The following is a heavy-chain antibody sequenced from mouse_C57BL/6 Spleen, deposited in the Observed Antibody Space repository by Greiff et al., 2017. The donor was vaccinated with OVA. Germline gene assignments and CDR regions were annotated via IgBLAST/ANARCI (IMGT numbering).Heavy chain of an antibody. V-gene: IGHV2-9-1*01. CDR1: GFSLTSYA. Sequence: VQLVESGPGLVAPSQSLSITCTVSGFSLTSYAISWVRQPPGKGLEWLGVIWTGGGTNYNSALKSRLSISKDNSKSQVFLKMNSLQTDDTARYYCARNYYGSSYRYFDVWGTGTAVTVSS. CDR3: ARNYYGSSYRYFDV. D-gene: IGHD1-1*01. J-gene: IGHJ1*03. CDR2: IWTGGGT.